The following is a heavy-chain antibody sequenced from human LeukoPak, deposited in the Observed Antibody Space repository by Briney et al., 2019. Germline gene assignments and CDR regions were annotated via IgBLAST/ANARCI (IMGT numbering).Heavy chain of an antibody. CDR2: ISSSSYI. CDR3: ARDIGSSWYYFDY. V-gene: IGHV3-21*01. Sequence: GVSLRLSCAASGSTFSSYSMNWVRQAPGKGLEWVSSISSSSYIYYADSVKGRFTISRDNAKNSLYLQTNSLRAEDTAVYYCARDIGSSWYYFDYWGQGALVTVSS. CDR1: GSTFSSYS. D-gene: IGHD6-13*01. J-gene: IGHJ4*02.